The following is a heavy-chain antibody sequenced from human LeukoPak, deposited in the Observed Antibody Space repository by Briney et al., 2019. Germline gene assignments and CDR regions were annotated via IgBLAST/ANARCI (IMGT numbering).Heavy chain of an antibody. CDR3: ASRAYGGVRGKYTYYYGMDV. D-gene: IGHD4-23*01. J-gene: IGHJ6*04. Sequence: GASVKVSCKASGGTFSSYAISWVRQAPGQGLEWMGRIIPIFGMANYAQKFQGRVTITADKSTSTAYMELSSLRSEDTAVYYCASRAYGGVRGKYTYYYGMDVWGKGTTVTVSS. V-gene: IGHV1-69*04. CDR1: GGTFSSYA. CDR2: IIPIFGMA.